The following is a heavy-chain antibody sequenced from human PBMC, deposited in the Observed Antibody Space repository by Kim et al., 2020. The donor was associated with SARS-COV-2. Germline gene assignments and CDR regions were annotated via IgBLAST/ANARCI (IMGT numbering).Heavy chain of an antibody. CDR3: ARDRRRDGYNWAFDI. J-gene: IGHJ3*02. Sequence: QKFQGRVTITADESTSTAYMELSSLRSEDTAVYYCARDRRRDGYNWAFDIWGQGTMVTVSS. V-gene: IGHV1-69*01. D-gene: IGHD5-12*01.